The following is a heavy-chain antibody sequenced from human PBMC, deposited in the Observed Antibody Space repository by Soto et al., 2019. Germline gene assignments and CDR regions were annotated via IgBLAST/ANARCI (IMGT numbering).Heavy chain of an antibody. CDR3: ARDIHSYDFWSGYLDY. J-gene: IGHJ4*02. V-gene: IGHV3-30-3*01. Sequence: PGGSLRLSCAASGFTFSSYAMHWVRQAPGKGLEWVAVISYDGSNKYYADSVKGRFTISRDNSKNTLYLQMNSLRAEDTAVYYCARDIHSYDFWSGYLDYWGQGTLVTVSS. D-gene: IGHD3-3*01. CDR1: GFTFSSYA. CDR2: ISYDGSNK.